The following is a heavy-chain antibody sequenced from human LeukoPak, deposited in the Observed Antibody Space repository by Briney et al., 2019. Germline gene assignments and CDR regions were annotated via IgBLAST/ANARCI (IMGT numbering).Heavy chain of an antibody. CDR1: GFTFSGSG. CDR3: SRGISGYGMDV. D-gene: IGHD6-13*01. V-gene: IGHV3-73*01. Sequence: GGSLKLSCAASGFTFSGSGMHWVRQASGKGLEWIGRIRTKVNSYATAYAASVKGRFTISRDDSKNTAYLQMDSLKTEDTAVYYCSRGISGYGMDVWGQGTTVTISS. CDR2: IRTKVNSYAT. J-gene: IGHJ6*02.